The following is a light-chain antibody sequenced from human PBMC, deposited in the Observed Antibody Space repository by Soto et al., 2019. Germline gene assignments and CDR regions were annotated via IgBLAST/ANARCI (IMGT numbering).Light chain of an antibody. Sequence: EIVLTQSPGTLSLSPGERATLSCRASQSLSSSYLVWYQQKPGQAPRLLIYAASSRATGIPDRFSGSGSATEYTLTISRLESEDVAVYYCQQQGTFGQGTKLEIK. CDR2: AAS. V-gene: IGKV3-20*01. J-gene: IGKJ2*01. CDR1: QSLSSSY. CDR3: QQQGT.